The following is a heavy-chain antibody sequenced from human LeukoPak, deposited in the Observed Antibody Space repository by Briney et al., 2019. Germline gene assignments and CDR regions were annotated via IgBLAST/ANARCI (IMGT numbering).Heavy chain of an antibody. Sequence: ASVKVSCKASGYTFTSYGISWVRQAPGQGLEWMGWISAYNGNTNYAQKLQGRVTMTTDTSTSTAYMELRSLRSDDTAVYYCARDRGYDFWSGYWLQGYWGQGTLVTVSS. J-gene: IGHJ4*02. D-gene: IGHD3-3*01. CDR3: ARDRGYDFWSGYWLQGY. CDR2: ISAYNGNT. V-gene: IGHV1-18*01. CDR1: GYTFTSYG.